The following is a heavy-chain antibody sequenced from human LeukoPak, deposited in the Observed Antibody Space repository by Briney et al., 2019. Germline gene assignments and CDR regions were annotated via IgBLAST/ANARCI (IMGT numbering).Heavy chain of an antibody. CDR1: GGTFSSYA. D-gene: IGHD6-13*01. V-gene: IGHV1-69*05. J-gene: IGHJ6*03. CDR2: IIPIFGTA. Sequence: SVKVSCKASGGTFSSYAISWVRQAPGQGLEWMGGIIPIFGTANYAQKFQGRVTITTDESTSTAYMELSGLRSEDTAVYYCARDLYPAIAAAGTFDYYYYMDVWGKGTTVTVSS. CDR3: ARDLYPAIAAAGTFDYYYYMDV.